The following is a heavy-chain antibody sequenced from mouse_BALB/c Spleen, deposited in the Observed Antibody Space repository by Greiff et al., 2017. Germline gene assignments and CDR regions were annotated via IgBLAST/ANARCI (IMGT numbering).Heavy chain of an antibody. V-gene: IGHV14-3*02. CDR2: IDPANGNT. Sequence: VQLKQSGAELVKPGASVKLSCTASGFNIKDTYMHWVKQRPEQGLEWIGRIDPANGNTKYDPKFQGKATITADTSSNTAYLQLSSLTSEDTAVYYCARTSYRYDGKYYAMDYWGQGTSVTVSS. D-gene: IGHD2-14*01. CDR1: GFNIKDTY. CDR3: ARTSYRYDGKYYAMDY. J-gene: IGHJ4*01.